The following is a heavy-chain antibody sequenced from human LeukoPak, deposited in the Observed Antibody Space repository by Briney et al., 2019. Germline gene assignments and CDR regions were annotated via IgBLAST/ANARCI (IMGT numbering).Heavy chain of an antibody. Sequence: GGSLRLSCAASGFTFSNAWMSWVRQAPGKGLEWVSSISSSSSYIYYADSVKGRFTISRDNAKNSLYLQMNSLRAEDTAVYYCAREPIAAAGTFDYWGQGTLVTVSS. V-gene: IGHV3-21*01. CDR2: ISSSSSYI. CDR1: GFTFSNAW. CDR3: AREPIAAAGTFDY. J-gene: IGHJ4*02. D-gene: IGHD6-13*01.